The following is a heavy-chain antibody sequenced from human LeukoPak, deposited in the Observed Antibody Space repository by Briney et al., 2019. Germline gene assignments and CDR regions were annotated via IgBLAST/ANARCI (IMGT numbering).Heavy chain of an antibody. CDR3: ARDLVGATTD. CDR1: GGSVSSYY. J-gene: IGHJ4*02. Sequence: SETLSLTCTVSGGSVSSYYWSWIRQPQGKGLEWIGYIYYSGSTNYNPSLKSRVTISVDTSKNQFSLKLSSVTAADTAVYYCARDLVGATTDWGQGTLVTVSS. V-gene: IGHV4-59*02. CDR2: IYYSGST. D-gene: IGHD1-26*01.